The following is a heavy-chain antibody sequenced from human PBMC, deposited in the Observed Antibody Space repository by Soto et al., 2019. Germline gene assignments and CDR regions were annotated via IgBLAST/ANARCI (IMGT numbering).Heavy chain of an antibody. CDR2: ISHDGNNK. V-gene: IGHV3-30*18. CDR1: GFPFSSFG. CDR3: AKGGRYDFWSGYPDY. D-gene: IGHD3-3*01. J-gene: IGHJ4*02. Sequence: GSLSLSCEASGFPFSSFGMHWVRQAPGKGLEWVATISHDGNNKYYADSVKGRFTISRDNAKNSLYLQMNSLRAEDTALYYCAKGGRYDFWSGYPDYWGQGTLVTV.